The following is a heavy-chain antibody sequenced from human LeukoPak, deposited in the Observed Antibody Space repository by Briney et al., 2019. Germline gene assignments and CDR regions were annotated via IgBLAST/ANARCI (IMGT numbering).Heavy chain of an antibody. CDR2: ISGSGGST. CDR3: AKNLDSSGSEYYFDY. Sequence: PGRSLRLSCAASRFTFSSYGMHWVRRAPGKGLEWVSAISGSGGSTYYADSVKGRFTISRDNSKNTLYLQMNSLRAEDTAVYYCAKNLDSSGSEYYFDYWGQGTLVTVSS. J-gene: IGHJ4*02. V-gene: IGHV3-23*01. CDR1: RFTFSSYG. D-gene: IGHD3-22*01.